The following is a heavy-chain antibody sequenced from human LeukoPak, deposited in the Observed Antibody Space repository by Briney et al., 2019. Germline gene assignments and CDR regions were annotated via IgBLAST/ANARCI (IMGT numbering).Heavy chain of an antibody. CDR2: IILIFGTA. CDR1: GGTFSSYA. CDR3: ARSPNPSGGTGYNWFDP. V-gene: IGHV1-69*05. Sequence: SVKVSCKASGGTFSSYAISWVRQAPGQGLEWMGGIILIFGTANYAQKFQGRVTITTDESTSTAYMELSSLRSEDTAVYYCARSPNPSGGTGYNWFDPWGQGTLVTVSS. J-gene: IGHJ5*02. D-gene: IGHD2-15*01.